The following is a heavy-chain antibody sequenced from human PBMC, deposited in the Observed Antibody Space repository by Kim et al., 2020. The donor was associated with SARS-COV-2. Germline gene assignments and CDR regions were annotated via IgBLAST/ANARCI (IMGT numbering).Heavy chain of an antibody. D-gene: IGHD2-2*01. V-gene: IGHV7-4-1*02. CDR1: GYTFTSYA. J-gene: IGHJ5*02. CDR2: INTKTGNP. Sequence: ASVKVSCKASGYTFTSYAMNWVRQAPGQGLEWMGWINTKTGNPTYAQGFTGRFVFSLDTSVSTAYLQISSLKAEDTAVYYCARDPGFCSSTSCSYRNNWFDPWGQGTLVTVSS. CDR3: ARDPGFCSSTSCSYRNNWFDP.